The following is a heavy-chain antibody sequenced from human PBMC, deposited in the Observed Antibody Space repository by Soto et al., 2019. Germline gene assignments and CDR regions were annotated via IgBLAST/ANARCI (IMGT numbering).Heavy chain of an antibody. CDR3: ARAVAVAGTLVYFQH. V-gene: IGHV3-66*01. J-gene: IGHJ1*01. Sequence: PGGSLRLSCAASGFTVSSNYMSWVRQAPGKGLEWVSVIYSGGSTYYADSVKGRFTISRDNSKNTLYLQMNSLRAEDTAVYYCARAVAVAGTLVYFQHWGQGTLVTVSS. D-gene: IGHD6-19*01. CDR2: IYSGGST. CDR1: GFTVSSNY.